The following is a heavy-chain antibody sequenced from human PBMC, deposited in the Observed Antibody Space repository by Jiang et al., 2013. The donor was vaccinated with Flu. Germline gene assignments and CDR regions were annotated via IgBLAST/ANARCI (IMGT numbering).Heavy chain of an antibody. CDR2: ISAYNGNT. J-gene: IGHJ4*02. Sequence: SVKVSCKASGYTFTSYGISWVRQAPGQGLEWMGWISAYNGNTNYAQKLQGRVTMTTDTSTSTAYMELRSLRSDDTAVYYCARRGYSYGTEYYFDYWGQGTLVTVSS. D-gene: IGHD5-18*01. V-gene: IGHV1-18*04. CDR1: GYTFTSYG. CDR3: ARRGYSYGTEYYFDY.